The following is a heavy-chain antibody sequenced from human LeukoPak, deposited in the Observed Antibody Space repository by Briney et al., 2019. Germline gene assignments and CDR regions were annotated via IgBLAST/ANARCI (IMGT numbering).Heavy chain of an antibody. Sequence: PSQTLSLTCTVSGGSISSDGYYWSWIRQHPGKGLEWIGYIYYIGNTYYNSSLKSRVTISVDTSKNQFSLKLSSVTAADTAVYYCARSKLKDAFDIWGQGTMVTVSS. J-gene: IGHJ3*02. CDR1: GGSISSDGYY. D-gene: IGHD3-10*01. CDR3: ARSKLKDAFDI. V-gene: IGHV4-31*03. CDR2: IYYIGNT.